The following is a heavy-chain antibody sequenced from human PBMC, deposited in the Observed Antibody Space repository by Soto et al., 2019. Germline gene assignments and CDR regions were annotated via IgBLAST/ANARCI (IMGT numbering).Heavy chain of an antibody. D-gene: IGHD2-2*01. CDR1: GFTFSDYY. J-gene: IGHJ4*02. CDR3: AREKGYCSSTSCEGFFDY. CDR2: ISSSSSYT. Sequence: PGGSLRLSCAASGFTFSDYYMSWIRQAPGKGLEWVSYISSSSSYTNYADSVKGRFTISRDNAKNSLYLQMNSLRAEDTAVYYCAREKGYCSSTSCEGFFDYWGQGT. V-gene: IGHV3-11*05.